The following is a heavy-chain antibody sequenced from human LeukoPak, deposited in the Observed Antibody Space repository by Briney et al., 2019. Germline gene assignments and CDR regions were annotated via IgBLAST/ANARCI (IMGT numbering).Heavy chain of an antibody. V-gene: IGHV4-38-2*01. CDR2: IYHSGST. D-gene: IGHD1-26*01. CDR1: GGSFSGYY. CDR3: ARGQSGSYYGQPSLYFDY. Sequence: SETLSLTCAVYGGSFSGYYWGWIRQPPGKGLEWIGSIYHSGSTYYNPSLKSRVTISVDTSKNQFSLKLSSVTAADTAVYYCARGQSGSYYGQPSLYFDYWGQGTLVTVSS. J-gene: IGHJ4*02.